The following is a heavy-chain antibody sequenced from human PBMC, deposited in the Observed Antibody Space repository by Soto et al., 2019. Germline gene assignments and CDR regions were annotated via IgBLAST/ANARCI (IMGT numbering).Heavy chain of an antibody. CDR1: GGSISSNGYY. CDR2: IYHSGST. CDR3: ARDGGTATVLDP. J-gene: IGHJ5*02. V-gene: IGHV4-31*03. Sequence: QVQLQESGPGLVKPSQTLSLTCIVSGGSISSNGYYWNWIRQHPGKGLEWIGYIYHSGSTYYNPSLKSRATISLDTSKNRFSLNLSSVTVADTAMYYCARDGGTATVLDPWGQGILVTVSS. D-gene: IGHD5-18*01.